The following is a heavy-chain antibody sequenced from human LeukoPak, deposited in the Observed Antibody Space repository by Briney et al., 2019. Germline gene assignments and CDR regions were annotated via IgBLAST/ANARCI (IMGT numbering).Heavy chain of an antibody. J-gene: IGHJ6*03. D-gene: IGHD1-20*01. CDR3: ARGITGTTWPYYYYYMDV. V-gene: IGHV1-18*01. CDR2: ISAYNGNT. Sequence: ASVKVSCKASGYTFTSYGISWVRQAPGQGLEWMGCISAYNGNTNYAQKLQGRVTMTTDTSTSTAYMELRSLRCDDTAVYYCARGITGTTWPYYYYYMDVWGKGTTVTVSS. CDR1: GYTFTSYG.